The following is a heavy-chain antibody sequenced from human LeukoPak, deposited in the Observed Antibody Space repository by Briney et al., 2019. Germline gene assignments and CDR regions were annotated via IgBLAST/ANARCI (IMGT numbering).Heavy chain of an antibody. Sequence: SGGSLRLSCAASGFTFSNFWMHWVRQRPGKGLVWISHISTDGSSTTYADAVEGRFTISRDNAKNTLHLQMNGLRAEDTAVYYCVRRSEREPTRSTYYYYMDVWGKGTTVTVSS. CDR1: GFTFSNFW. CDR2: ISTDGSST. CDR3: VRRSEREPTRSTYYYYMDV. J-gene: IGHJ6*03. V-gene: IGHV3-74*03. D-gene: IGHD1-26*01.